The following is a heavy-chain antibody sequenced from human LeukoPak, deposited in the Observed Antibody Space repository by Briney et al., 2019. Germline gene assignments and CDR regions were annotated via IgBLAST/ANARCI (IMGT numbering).Heavy chain of an antibody. D-gene: IGHD2-15*01. V-gene: IGHV3-7*01. CDR3: AREVTPYY. CDR1: GFTFSNYN. J-gene: IGHJ4*02. Sequence: GGSLRLSCAASGFTFSNYNMNWVRQAPGKGLEWVANIKQDGSEEYYVDSVKGRFTISRDNAKNSLFLQMNSLRAEDTAVYYCAREVTPYYWGQGTLVTVSS. CDR2: IKQDGSEE.